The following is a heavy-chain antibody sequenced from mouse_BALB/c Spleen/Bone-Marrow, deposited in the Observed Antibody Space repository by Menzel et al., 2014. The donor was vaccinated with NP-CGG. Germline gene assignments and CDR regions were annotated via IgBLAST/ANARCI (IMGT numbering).Heavy chain of an antibody. CDR3: ARDMGLLRFDY. J-gene: IGHJ2*01. CDR2: IRNKANGYTT. V-gene: IGHV7-3*02. D-gene: IGHD1-1*01. Sequence: EVQLVESGGGLVQPGGSLRLSCATSGFTFTDYYMSWVRQPPGKALEWLGFIRNKANGYTTEYSASVKGRFTISRDNSQSTLYLQMNTLRAEDSATYYCARDMGLLRFDYWGQGTTLTVSS. CDR1: GFTFTDYY.